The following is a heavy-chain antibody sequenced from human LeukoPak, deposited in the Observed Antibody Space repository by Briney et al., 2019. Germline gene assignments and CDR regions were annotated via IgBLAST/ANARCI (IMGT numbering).Heavy chain of an antibody. J-gene: IGHJ5*02. CDR2: IKQDGSEK. CDR1: GFTFSSYW. Sequence: GGSLRLSCAASGFTFSSYWMSWVRQAPGKGLEWVANIKQDGSEKYYVDSVKGRFTISRDNAKNSLYLQMNSLRAEDTAVYYCARERPMVRGVISDWFDPWGQGTLVTVSS. V-gene: IGHV3-7*01. CDR3: ARERPMVRGVISDWFDP. D-gene: IGHD3-10*01.